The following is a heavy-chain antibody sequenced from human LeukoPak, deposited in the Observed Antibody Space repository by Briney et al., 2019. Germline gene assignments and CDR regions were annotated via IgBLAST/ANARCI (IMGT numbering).Heavy chain of an antibody. V-gene: IGHV3-53*01. J-gene: IGHJ3*02. CDR3: AGIQFWSWRAFDI. D-gene: IGHD5-18*01. Sequence: GGPLRLSCEASGVTVSSSFMSWVRQAPGKGLEWVSIIYGGGSTYYPDSVKGRFTISRDNSKNTLYLQLDSPRADDTAVYYCAGIQFWSWRAFDIWGQGTTVTVSS. CDR1: GVTVSSSF. CDR2: IYGGGST.